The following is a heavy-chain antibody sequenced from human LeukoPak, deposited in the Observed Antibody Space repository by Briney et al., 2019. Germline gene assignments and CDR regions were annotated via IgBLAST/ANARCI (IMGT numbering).Heavy chain of an antibody. Sequence: PSQTLSLTCTVSGGSISSGSYYWSWIRQPAGKGLEWIGYIYYSGSTNYNPSLKSRVTISVDTSKNQFSLKLSSVTAADTAVYYCAGSIAAAGFDYWGQGTLVTVSS. CDR2: IYYSGST. CDR1: GGSISSGSYY. J-gene: IGHJ4*02. D-gene: IGHD6-13*01. CDR3: AGSIAAAGFDY. V-gene: IGHV4-61*09.